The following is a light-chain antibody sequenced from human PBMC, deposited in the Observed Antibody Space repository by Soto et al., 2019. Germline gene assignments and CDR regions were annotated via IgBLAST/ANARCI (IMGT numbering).Light chain of an antibody. V-gene: IGKV1-6*01. J-gene: IGKJ4*01. Sequence: IQMTQSPSSLSASVGDRVTITCRASQGISTYLNWYQQKPGKAPKVLIYAASSLQSGVPSRFSGSGSGTDFTLTITSLQPEDFAIYYCLQDYTYPRTFGGGTKVDIK. CDR1: QGISTY. CDR2: AAS. CDR3: LQDYTYPRT.